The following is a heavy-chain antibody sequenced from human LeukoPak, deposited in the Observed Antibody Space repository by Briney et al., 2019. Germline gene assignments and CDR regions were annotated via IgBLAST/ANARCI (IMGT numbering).Heavy chain of an antibody. CDR1: GYTFTDFF. D-gene: IGHD6-19*01. J-gene: IGHJ4*02. Sequence: ASVKVSCKASGYTFTDFFMHWVRQAPGQGLEWMGWLNPNSGGTNSAQKFRGRVSLTRDTSISTAFMELSTLTSDDTAVYYCARMESTGVAVAVGNDYWGQGTLVTVSS. V-gene: IGHV1-2*02. CDR2: LNPNSGGT. CDR3: ARMESTGVAVAVGNDY.